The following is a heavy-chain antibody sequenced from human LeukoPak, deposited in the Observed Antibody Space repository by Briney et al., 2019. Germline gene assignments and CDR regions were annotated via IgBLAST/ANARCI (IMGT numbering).Heavy chain of an antibody. Sequence: SETLSLTCAVYGGSFSGYYWSWIRQPPGKGLEWIGEINHSGSTNYNPSLKSRVTISVGTSKNQFSLKLSSVTAADMAVYYCARRIVVVPAARGWFDPWGQGTLVTVSS. J-gene: IGHJ5*02. V-gene: IGHV4-34*01. D-gene: IGHD2-2*01. CDR3: ARRIVVVPAARGWFDP. CDR1: GGSFSGYY. CDR2: INHSGST.